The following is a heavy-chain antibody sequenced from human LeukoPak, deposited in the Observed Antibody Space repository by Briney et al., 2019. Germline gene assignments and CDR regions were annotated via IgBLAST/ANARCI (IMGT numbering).Heavy chain of an antibody. CDR1: GGSISSSSYY. Sequence: SETLSLTCTVSGGSISSSSYYWGWIRPPPGQGLEWVGSNNYSGSTYYNPSLKSPVTISVDTSKNQFSLKLSSVTAADTAVYYCARHGTGLWFGDHLRGMDVWGQGTTVTVSS. D-gene: IGHD3-10*01. CDR3: ARHGTGLWFGDHLRGMDV. J-gene: IGHJ6*02. CDR2: NNYSGST. V-gene: IGHV4-39*01.